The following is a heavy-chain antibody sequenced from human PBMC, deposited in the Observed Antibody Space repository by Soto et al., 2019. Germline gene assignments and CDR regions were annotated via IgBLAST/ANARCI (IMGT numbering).Heavy chain of an antibody. CDR1: GYSFSNYW. CDR3: VRPVGLTTVVSPAAFGI. CDR2: IHLVDSDT. V-gene: IGHV5-51*01. D-gene: IGHD2-15*01. J-gene: IGHJ3*02. Sequence: GESLKISCKGSGYSFSNYWIGWVRQMPGKGLEWMGIIHLVDSDTRYSPSFQGQVTISADKSIITAYLQWSSLKASDTAIYYCVRPVGLTTVVSPAAFGIWGQGTMVTVSS.